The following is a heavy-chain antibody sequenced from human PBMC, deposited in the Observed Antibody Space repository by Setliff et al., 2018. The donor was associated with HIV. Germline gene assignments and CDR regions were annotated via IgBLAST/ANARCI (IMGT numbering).Heavy chain of an antibody. V-gene: IGHV1-46*01. D-gene: IGHD3-3*01. CDR1: GYTFTSYY. Sequence: ASVKVSCKASGYTFTSYYMHWVRRAPGQGLEWMGIINPSGGSTRYAQKFQGRVTMTRDTSMSTVYMELSSLRSEDTAVYYCARDGYYNSWSGYGYYYYYMDVWGKGTTVTVSS. J-gene: IGHJ6*03. CDR3: ARDGYYNSWSGYGYYYYYMDV. CDR2: INPSGGST.